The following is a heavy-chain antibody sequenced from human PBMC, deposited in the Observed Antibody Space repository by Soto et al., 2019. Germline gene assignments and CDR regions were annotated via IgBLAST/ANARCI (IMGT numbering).Heavy chain of an antibody. J-gene: IGHJ4*02. CDR3: ARDSRYSSGWYSPYYFDY. V-gene: IGHV3-30-3*01. Sequence: QVQLVESGGGVVQPGRSLRLSCAASGFTFSSYAMHWVRQAPGKGLEWVAVISYDGSNKYYADSVKGRFTISRDNSKNTLYLQMNSLRAEDTAVYYCARDSRYSSGWYSPYYFDYWGQGTLVTVSS. CDR2: ISYDGSNK. CDR1: GFTFSSYA. D-gene: IGHD6-19*01.